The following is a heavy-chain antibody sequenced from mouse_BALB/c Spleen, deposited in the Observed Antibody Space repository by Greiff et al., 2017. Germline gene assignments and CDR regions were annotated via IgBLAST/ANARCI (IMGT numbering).Heavy chain of an antibody. D-gene: IGHD1-2*01. J-gene: IGHJ3*01. CDR3: ARGPLSTATWFAY. V-gene: IGHV5-17*02. CDR2: ISSGSSTI. Sequence: EVQLQQSGGDLVKPGGSRKLSCAASGFTFSSFGMHWVRQAPEKGLEWVAYISSGSSTIYYADTVKGRFTISRDNPKNTLFLQMTSLRSEDTAMYYGARGPLSTATWFAYWGQGTLVTVSA. CDR1: GFTFSSFG.